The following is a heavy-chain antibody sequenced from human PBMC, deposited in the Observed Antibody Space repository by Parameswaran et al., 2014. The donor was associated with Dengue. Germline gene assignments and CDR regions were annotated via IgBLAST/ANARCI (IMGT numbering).Heavy chain of an antibody. CDR3: ARGPYCSSTSCYLHYYYYYMDV. D-gene: IGHD2-2*01. V-gene: IGHV4-34*01. J-gene: IGHJ6*03. Sequence: GSLRLSCAVYGGSFSGYYWSWIRQPPGKGLEWIGEINHSGSTNYNPSLKSRVTISVDTSKNQFSLKLSSVTAADTAVYYCARGPYCSSTSCYLHYYYYYMDVWGKGTTVTVSS. CDR2: INHSGST. CDR1: GGSFSGYY.